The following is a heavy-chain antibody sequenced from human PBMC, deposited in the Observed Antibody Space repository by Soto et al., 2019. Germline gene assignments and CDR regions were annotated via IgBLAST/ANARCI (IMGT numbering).Heavy chain of an antibody. Sequence: PSETVSLTCTVSGGSISSSSYYWGWIRQPPGKGLEWIGSIYYSGSTYYNPSLKSRVTISVDTSKNQFSLKLSSVTAADTAVYYCARQLRIVGAFYYFDYWGQGTLVTVSS. CDR2: IYYSGST. J-gene: IGHJ4*02. CDR1: GGSISSSSYY. CDR3: ARQLRIVGAFYYFDY. V-gene: IGHV4-39*01. D-gene: IGHD1-26*01.